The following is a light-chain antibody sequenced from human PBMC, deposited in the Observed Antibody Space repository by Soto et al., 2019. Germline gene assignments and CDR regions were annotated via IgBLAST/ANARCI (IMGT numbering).Light chain of an antibody. V-gene: IGLV1-40*01. J-gene: IGLJ1*01. CDR3: QSYASSLSGSYA. CDR1: SSNIGAGYD. CDR2: GNS. Sequence: QSALTQPPSVSGAPGRRVTISCTGSSSNIGAGYDVHWYQQLPGTAPKLLIYGNSNRPSGVTDRFSGSKSGTSASLAITGLQAEDEADSSCQSYASSLSGSYAFGTGTKVTVL.